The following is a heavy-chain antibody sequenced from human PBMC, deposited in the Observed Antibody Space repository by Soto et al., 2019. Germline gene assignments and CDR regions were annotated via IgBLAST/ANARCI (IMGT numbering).Heavy chain of an antibody. V-gene: IGHV3-49*04. D-gene: IGHD3-3*01. Sequence: GSLRLSCTASGFTFGDYAMSWVRQAPGKGLEWVGFIRSKAYGGTTEYAAAVKGRFTISRDDSKSIAYLQMNSLKTEDTAVYYCTRDRPNYDFWSTHYYYYYGMDVWGQGTTVTVSS. J-gene: IGHJ6*02. CDR1: GFTFGDYA. CDR3: TRDRPNYDFWSTHYYYYYGMDV. CDR2: IRSKAYGGTT.